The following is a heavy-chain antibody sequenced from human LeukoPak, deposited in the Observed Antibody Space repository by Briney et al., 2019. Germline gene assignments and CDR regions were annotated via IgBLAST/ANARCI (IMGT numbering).Heavy chain of an antibody. Sequence: PGGSLRLSCVASGITFSSYSMNWVRQAPGKGLEWVSYISSFSGTINYADSVKGRFTISRDNSKNTLYLQMNSLRAEDTAVYYCAKDLGADGDLDAFDIWGQGTMVTVSS. CDR1: GITFSSYS. D-gene: IGHD4-17*01. CDR3: AKDLGADGDLDAFDI. J-gene: IGHJ3*02. V-gene: IGHV3-48*01. CDR2: ISSFSGTI.